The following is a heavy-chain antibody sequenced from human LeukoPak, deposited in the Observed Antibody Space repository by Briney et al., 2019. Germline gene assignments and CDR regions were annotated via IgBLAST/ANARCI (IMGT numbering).Heavy chain of an antibody. Sequence: ASVKVSCKVSGYTLTELSMHWVRQAPGKGLEWMGGFDPEDGETIYAQKFQGRVTMTEDTSTDTAYMELSSLRSEDTAVYYCALYDYVWGSYRDTGGNYYMDVWGKGTTVTVSS. J-gene: IGHJ6*03. CDR3: ALYDYVWGSYRDTGGNYYMDV. CDR1: GYTLTELS. CDR2: FDPEDGET. D-gene: IGHD3-16*02. V-gene: IGHV1-24*01.